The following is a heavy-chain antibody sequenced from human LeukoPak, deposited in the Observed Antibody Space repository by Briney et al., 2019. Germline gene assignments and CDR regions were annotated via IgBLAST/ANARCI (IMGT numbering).Heavy chain of an antibody. D-gene: IGHD5-12*01. CDR3: AKDWGYSDLENAFDI. CDR1: GFTFSTYG. CDR2: LSFDGSNK. V-gene: IGHV3-30*18. J-gene: IGHJ3*02. Sequence: GRSLRLSCAASGFTFSTYGMHWVRQAPGKGLEWVAVLSFDGSNKYYAGPVKGRFSISRDNSMNTLYLQMNSLRAEDTAVYYCAKDWGYSDLENAFDIWGQGTMVTVSS.